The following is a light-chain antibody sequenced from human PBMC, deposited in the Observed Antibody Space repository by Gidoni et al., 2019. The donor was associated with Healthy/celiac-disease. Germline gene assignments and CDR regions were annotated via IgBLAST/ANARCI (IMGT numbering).Light chain of an antibody. CDR1: QSISSW. CDR3: QQYNSYLFT. Sequence: DIQMTQSPSTLSASVGDRVTITCRASQSISSWLAWYQQKPGKAPKLQIYKASSLESGVPSRFSGSGSGTEFTLTISSLQPDDFATYYCQQYNSYLFTFGPGTKVDIK. CDR2: KAS. V-gene: IGKV1-5*03. J-gene: IGKJ3*01.